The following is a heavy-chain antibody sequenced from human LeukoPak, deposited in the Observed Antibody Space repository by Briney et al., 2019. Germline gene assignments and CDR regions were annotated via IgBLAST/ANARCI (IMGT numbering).Heavy chain of an antibody. J-gene: IGHJ4*02. V-gene: IGHV4-34*01. CDR2: INHSGST. D-gene: IGHD5-18*01. CDR3: ASVDTAMVDHIF. Sequence: SETLSLTCAVYGGSFSGYYWSWIRQPPGKGLEWIGEINHSGSTSYNLSLKSRVTISVDPSKNQFSLKLSSVTAADTAVYYCASVDTAMVDHIFWGQGTLVTVSS. CDR1: GGSFSGYY.